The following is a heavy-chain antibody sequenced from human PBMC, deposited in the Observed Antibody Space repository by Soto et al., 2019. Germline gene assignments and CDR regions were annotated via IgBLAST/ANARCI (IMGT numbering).Heavy chain of an antibody. J-gene: IGHJ4*02. CDR3: AREDSSSWYNFDY. CDR2: IYSGGST. D-gene: IGHD6-13*01. V-gene: IGHV3-53*01. CDR1: GFTVSSNY. Sequence: EVQLVESGGGLIQPGGSLRLSCAASGFTVSSNYMSWVRQAPGKGLEWVSVIYSGGSTYYADSVKGRFTISRDNSKNTLYLQMNSRIAEDTAVYYCAREDSSSWYNFDYWGQGTLVTVSS.